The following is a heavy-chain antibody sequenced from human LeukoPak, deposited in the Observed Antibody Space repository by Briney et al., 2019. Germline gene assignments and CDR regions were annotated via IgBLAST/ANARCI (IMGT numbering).Heavy chain of an antibody. CDR3: AKYMYPPPTTNPFDY. D-gene: IGHD1/OR15-1a*01. CDR2: ISGSGGST. J-gene: IGHJ4*02. CDR1: GFTFSSYA. Sequence: GGSLRLSCAASGFTFSSYAMSWVRQAPGKGLEWVSAISGSGGSTYYADSVKGRFTISRDNSKNTLYLQMNSLRAEDTAVYYCAKYMYPPPTTNPFDYWGQGTLVTVSS. V-gene: IGHV3-23*01.